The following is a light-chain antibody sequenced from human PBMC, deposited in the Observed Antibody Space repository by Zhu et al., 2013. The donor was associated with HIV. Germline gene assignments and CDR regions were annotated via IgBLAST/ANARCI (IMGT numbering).Light chain of an antibody. J-gene: IGKJ2*01. V-gene: IGKV1-27*01. CDR3: QRYNVAPYT. CDR2: GGS. Sequence: IQMTQSPSSLSAALGERVTLFCRASQAIDNCLAWYQQKPGQVPKLLIYGGSTLSSGVPSRFIGGGSGTEFTLTISSVQSEDIATYFCQRYNVAPYTFGPGTRLEVK. CDR1: QAIDNC.